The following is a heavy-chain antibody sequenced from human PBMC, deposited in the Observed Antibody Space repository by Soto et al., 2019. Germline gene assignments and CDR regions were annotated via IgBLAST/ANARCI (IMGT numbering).Heavy chain of an antibody. CDR1: GGSISISNW. V-gene: IGHV4-4*02. CDR2: IYHSGST. J-gene: IGHJ6*02. Sequence: SETLSLTCAVSGGSISISNWWSWVRQPPGKGLEWIGEIYHSGSTNYNPSLKSRVTISVDKSKNQFSLKLSSVTAADTAVYYCASVRGGYYYAMDVWGQGTTVTVSS. D-gene: IGHD3-10*02. CDR3: ASVRGGYYYAMDV.